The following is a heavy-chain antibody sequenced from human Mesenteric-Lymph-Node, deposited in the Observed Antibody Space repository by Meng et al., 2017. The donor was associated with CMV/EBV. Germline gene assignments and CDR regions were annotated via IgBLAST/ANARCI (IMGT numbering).Heavy chain of an antibody. V-gene: IGHV3-30-3*01. J-gene: IGHJ6*02. CDR1: GFTFSSYA. CDR2: ISYDGSNK. CDR3: ARDRYLRRDGYVGAGFSGGMDV. D-gene: IGHD1-26*01. Sequence: GESLKISCAASGFTFSSYAMHWVRQAPGKGLEWVAVISYDGSNKYYADSVKGRFTISRDNSKNTLYLQMNSLRAEDTAVYYCARDRYLRRDGYVGAGFSGGMDVWGQGTTVTVSS.